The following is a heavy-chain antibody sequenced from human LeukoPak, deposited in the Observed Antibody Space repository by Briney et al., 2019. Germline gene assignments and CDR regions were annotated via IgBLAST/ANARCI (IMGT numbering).Heavy chain of an antibody. Sequence: GGSLRLSCAASGFTFSSYSMNWVRQAPGKGLEWVAVISYDGSNKYYADSVKGRFTISRDNSKNTLYLQMNNLRAEDTAVYYCAHGQRGVGYCSGGSCYPIDYWGQGTLVTVSS. V-gene: IGHV3-30*03. CDR3: AHGQRGVGYCSGGSCYPIDY. CDR2: ISYDGSNK. CDR1: GFTFSSYS. J-gene: IGHJ4*02. D-gene: IGHD2-15*01.